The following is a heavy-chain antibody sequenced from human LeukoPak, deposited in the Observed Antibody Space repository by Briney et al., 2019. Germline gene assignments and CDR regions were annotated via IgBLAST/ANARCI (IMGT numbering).Heavy chain of an antibody. Sequence: PGGSLRLSCAASGFTFSSYGMHWVRQAPGKGLEWVAVISYDGSNKYYADSVKGRFTISRDNSKNTLYLQMNSLRAEDTAVYYCAKDLARSVGFDYWGQGTLVTVSS. CDR1: GFTFSSYG. CDR3: AKDLARSVGFDY. D-gene: IGHD6-6*01. CDR2: ISYDGSNK. J-gene: IGHJ4*02. V-gene: IGHV3-30*18.